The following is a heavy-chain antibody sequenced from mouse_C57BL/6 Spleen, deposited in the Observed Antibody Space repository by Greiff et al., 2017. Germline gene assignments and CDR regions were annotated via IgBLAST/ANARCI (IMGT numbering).Heavy chain of an antibody. CDR1: GYTFTSYW. CDR2: INPSNGGT. J-gene: IGHJ3*01. D-gene: IGHD1-1*01. CDR3: ARGRGSSSWFAY. V-gene: IGHV1-53*01. Sequence: QVQLQQPGTELVKPGASVKLSCKASGYTFTSYWMHWVKQRPGQGLEWIGNINPSNGGTNYNEKFKSKATLTVDRSSSTAYMQLSSLTSEDSAVYYCARGRGSSSWFAYWGQGTLVTVSA.